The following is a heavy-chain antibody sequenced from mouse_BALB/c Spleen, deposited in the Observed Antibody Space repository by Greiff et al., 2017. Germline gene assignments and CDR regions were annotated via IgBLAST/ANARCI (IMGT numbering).Heavy chain of an antibody. CDR2: INSNGGST. V-gene: IGHV5-6-3*01. D-gene: IGHD2-1*01. Sequence: VQLKESGGGLVQPGGSLKLSCAASGFTFSSYGMSWVRQTPDKRLELVATINSNGGSTYYPDSVKGRFTISRDNAKNTLYLQMSSLKSEDTAMYYCAREGGNPYYYAMDYWGQGTSVTVSS. J-gene: IGHJ4*01. CDR3: AREGGNPYYYAMDY. CDR1: GFTFSSYG.